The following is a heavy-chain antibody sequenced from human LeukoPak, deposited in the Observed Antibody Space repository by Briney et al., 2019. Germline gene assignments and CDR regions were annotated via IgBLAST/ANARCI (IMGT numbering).Heavy chain of an antibody. V-gene: IGHV3-33*08. D-gene: IGHD5-18*01. CDR3: ARDMYGYANVPLDL. Sequence: GGSLRLSCAASGFTFSSNYMSWVRQAPGKGLEWVAVIWYDGSNKYYGDSVKGRFSISRDNSKNALYMQMNSLRAEDAAVYYCARDMYGYANVPLDLWGEGTLVTVSS. CDR1: GFTFSSNY. CDR2: IWYDGSNK. J-gene: IGHJ4*02.